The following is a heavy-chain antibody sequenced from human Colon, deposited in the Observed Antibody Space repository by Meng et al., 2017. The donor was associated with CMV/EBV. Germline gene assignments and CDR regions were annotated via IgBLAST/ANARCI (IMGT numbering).Heavy chain of an antibody. D-gene: IGHD1-26*01. J-gene: IGHJ4*02. CDR2: INSNSGAT. CDR1: GYTFIAYS. Sequence: SVVEVKKPGAIVKVSCKTPGYTFIAYSIHWVRQAPGQGLEWMGWINSNSGATDYAQKFQGRFTMTRDTSITTVYMELSSLRSDDTAVYYCARDPSGSRVPFDYWGQGSLVTVSS. V-gene: IGHV1-2*02. CDR3: ARDPSGSRVPFDY.